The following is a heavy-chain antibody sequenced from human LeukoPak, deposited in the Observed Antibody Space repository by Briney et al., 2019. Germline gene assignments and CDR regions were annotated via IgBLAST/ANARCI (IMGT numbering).Heavy chain of an antibody. Sequence: QPGGSLRLSCAASGFTFSSYGMHWVRQAPGKGLEWVAFIRYDGSNKYYADSVKGRFTISRDNSKNTLYLQMNSLRAEDTAVYYCAKVGGDSSSWYYYYYMDVWGKGTTVTISS. D-gene: IGHD6-13*01. CDR1: GFTFSSYG. J-gene: IGHJ6*03. CDR2: IRYDGSNK. V-gene: IGHV3-30*02. CDR3: AKVGGDSSSWYYYYYMDV.